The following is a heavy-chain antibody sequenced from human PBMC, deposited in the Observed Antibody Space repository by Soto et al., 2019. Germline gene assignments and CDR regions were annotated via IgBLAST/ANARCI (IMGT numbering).Heavy chain of an antibody. D-gene: IGHD3-22*01. CDR2: IYYSGST. Sequence: SETLSLTCTVSGGSISSGGYYWSWIRQHPGEGLEWIGYIYYSGSTYYNPSLKSRVTISVDTSKNQFSLKLSSVTAADTAVYYCARGQVYYYDSSGYYLYYFDYWGQGTLVTVSS. CDR1: GGSISSGGYY. CDR3: ARGQVYYYDSSGYYLYYFDY. J-gene: IGHJ4*02. V-gene: IGHV4-31*03.